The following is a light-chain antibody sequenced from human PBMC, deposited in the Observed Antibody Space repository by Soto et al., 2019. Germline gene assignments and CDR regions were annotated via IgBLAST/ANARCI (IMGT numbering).Light chain of an antibody. CDR2: GAS. J-gene: IGKJ2*01. CDR3: LQDYEYPYT. V-gene: IGKV1-6*01. Sequence: AIEMAQAPSSLSASVGDRDIITCRASQDITSDLAWYQQSPGKAPRLLIYGASRLQSGVPSRFSGSGSGTDYILTITALQPEDFATYYCLQDYEYPYTFGQGTNLEIK. CDR1: QDITSD.